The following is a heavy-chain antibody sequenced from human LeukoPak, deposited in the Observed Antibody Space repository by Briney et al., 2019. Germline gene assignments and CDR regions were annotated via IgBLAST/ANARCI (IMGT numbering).Heavy chain of an antibody. CDR1: GFTVSTYE. CDR3: ARGGYCTSTICYSLNAFDI. V-gene: IGHV3-48*03. D-gene: IGHD2-2*01. CDR2: INSRDNII. J-gene: IGHJ3*02. Sequence: PGGSLRLSCAASGFTVSTYEMNWVRQAPGKGLEWVSYINSRDNIIYYADSVKGRFTISRDNAKNSLSLQMNSLRAKDTAVYYCARGGYCTSTICYSLNAFDIWGQGTMVTVSS.